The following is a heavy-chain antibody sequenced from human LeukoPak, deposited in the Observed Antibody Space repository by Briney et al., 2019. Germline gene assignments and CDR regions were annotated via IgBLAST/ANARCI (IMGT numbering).Heavy chain of an antibody. V-gene: IGHV1-18*01. CDR3: ARGPYCNGGTCYSQYFDY. Sequence: ASVKVSCKASGYTFSSYGISWVRQAPGQGLEWMGWISAYNGNTNYARNLQGRVTMTTDTSTSTAYMELRSLRSDDTAVYYCARGPYCNGGTCYSQYFDYWGQGTLVTVSS. CDR2: ISAYNGNT. J-gene: IGHJ4*02. CDR1: GYTFSSYG. D-gene: IGHD2-15*01.